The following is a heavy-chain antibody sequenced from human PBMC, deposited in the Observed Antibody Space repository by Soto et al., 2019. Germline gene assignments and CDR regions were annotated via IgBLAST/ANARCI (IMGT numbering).Heavy chain of an antibody. CDR3: ARVFYDFWSGYYTPTFFDY. Sequence: ASVKVSCKASGYTFTIYGISWVRQAPGQGLEWMGWISAYNGNTNYAQKLQGRVTMTTDTSTSTAYMELRSLRSDDTAVYYCARVFYDFWSGYYTPTFFDYWGQGTLVTVSS. D-gene: IGHD3-3*01. CDR2: ISAYNGNT. J-gene: IGHJ4*02. CDR1: GYTFTIYG. V-gene: IGHV1-18*01.